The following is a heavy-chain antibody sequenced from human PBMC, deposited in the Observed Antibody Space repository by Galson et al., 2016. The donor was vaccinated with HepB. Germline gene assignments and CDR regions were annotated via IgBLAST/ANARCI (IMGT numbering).Heavy chain of an antibody. CDR1: EFTFSNYG. J-gene: IGHJ4*02. CDR3: AKSGYKSGYLDS. Sequence: SLRLSCAASEFTFSNYGMHWVRQAPGKGLEWVAVIWYDETNKYYTDSVKGRFTISRDNSKNTLYLQMNNLRAEDTAVYYCAKSGYKSGYLDSWGQGTQVTVSS. V-gene: IGHV3-33*06. D-gene: IGHD5-18*01. CDR2: IWYDETNK.